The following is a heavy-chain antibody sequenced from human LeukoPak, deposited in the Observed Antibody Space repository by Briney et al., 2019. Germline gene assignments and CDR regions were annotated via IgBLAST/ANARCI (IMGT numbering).Heavy chain of an antibody. J-gene: IGHJ6*03. Sequence: ASVKVSCKASGYTFTSYYMHWVRQAPGQGLEWMGIINPSGGSTSYAQKFQGRVTMTRDTSTSTVHMELSSLRSEDTAVYYCARDDGSGSYGYYYMDVWGKGTTVTVSS. CDR2: INPSGGST. D-gene: IGHD3-10*01. CDR1: GYTFTSYY. CDR3: ARDDGSGSYGYYYMDV. V-gene: IGHV1-46*01.